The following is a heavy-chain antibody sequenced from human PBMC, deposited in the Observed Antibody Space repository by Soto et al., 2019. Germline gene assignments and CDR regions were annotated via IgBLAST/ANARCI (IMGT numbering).Heavy chain of an antibody. Sequence: PGGSLRLSCAASGFTFSRYSMNWVRQAPGKGLEWVSSISSSSSYIYYADSVKGRFTISRDNAKNSLYLQMNSLRAEDTAVYYCARDRGRNWFDPWGQGTLVTVSS. J-gene: IGHJ5*02. V-gene: IGHV3-21*01. D-gene: IGHD5-12*01. CDR2: ISSSSSYI. CDR1: GFTFSRYS. CDR3: ARDRGRNWFDP.